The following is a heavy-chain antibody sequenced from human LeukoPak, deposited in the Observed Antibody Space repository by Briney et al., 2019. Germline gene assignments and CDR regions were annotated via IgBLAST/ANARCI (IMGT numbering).Heavy chain of an antibody. CDR2: IWADGAP. Sequence: PSETLSLTCTVSGGSISSSSYYWGWSRQPPGKGLEWSGRIWADGAPTYRPSLKSRVTISVDTSKNQFSLRLSSVTAADTAVYYCARGRDSRGYQFMGFDSWGQGTLVTVSS. CDR3: ARGRDSRGYQFMGFDS. CDR1: GGSISSSSYY. D-gene: IGHD3-22*01. J-gene: IGHJ4*02. V-gene: IGHV4-39*07.